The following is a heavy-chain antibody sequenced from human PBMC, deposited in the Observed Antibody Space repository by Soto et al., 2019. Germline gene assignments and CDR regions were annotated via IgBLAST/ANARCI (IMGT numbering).Heavy chain of an antibody. V-gene: IGHV3-30-3*01. J-gene: IGHJ3*02. D-gene: IGHD2-2*01. CDR3: ARDPPSTLGSFDI. CDR2: ISYDGSNK. Sequence: PGGSLRLSCAASGFTFSSYAMHWVRQAPGKGLEWVAVISYDGSNKYYADSVKGRFTVSRDNSKNMVYLQMNSLRAEDTAVYYCARDPPSTLGSFDIWGRGTKVTVSS. CDR1: GFTFSSYA.